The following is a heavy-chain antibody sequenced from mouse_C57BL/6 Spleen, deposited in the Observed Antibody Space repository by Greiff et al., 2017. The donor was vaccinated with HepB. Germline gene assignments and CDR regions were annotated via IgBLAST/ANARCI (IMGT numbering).Heavy chain of an antibody. CDR3: ARLDPSYYGSSWAWFAY. V-gene: IGHV1-80*01. CDR2: IYPGDGDT. J-gene: IGHJ3*01. Sequence: VQLQQSGAELVKPGASVKISCKASGYAFSSYWMNWVKQRPGKGLEWIGQIYPGDGDTNYNGKFKGKATLTADKSSSTAYMQLRSLTSEDSAVYVCARLDPSYYGSSWAWFAYWGQGTLVTVSA. D-gene: IGHD1-1*01. CDR1: GYAFSSYW.